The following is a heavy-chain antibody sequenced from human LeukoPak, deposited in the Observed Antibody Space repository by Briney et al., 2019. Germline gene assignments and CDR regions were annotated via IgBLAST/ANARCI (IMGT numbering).Heavy chain of an antibody. CDR3: ARGWGCSSTSCSHHFDC. D-gene: IGHD2-2*01. V-gene: IGHV1-18*01. CDR1: GYTFTSYG. J-gene: IGHJ4*02. CDR2: ISAYNGNT. Sequence: ASVKVSCKASGYTFTSYGISWVRQAPGQGLEWMGWISAYNGNTNYAQKLQGRVTMTTDTSTSTAYMELRSLRSDDTAVYYCARGWGCSSTSCSHHFDCWGQGTLVTVSS.